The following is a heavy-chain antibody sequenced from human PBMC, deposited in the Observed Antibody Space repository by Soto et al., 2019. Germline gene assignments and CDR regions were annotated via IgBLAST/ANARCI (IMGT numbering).Heavy chain of an antibody. J-gene: IGHJ4*02. V-gene: IGHV1-69*13. CDR3: ARDPIEMATSTGFDY. CDR2: IIPIFGTA. CDR1: GGTVSSYA. D-gene: IGHD5-12*01. Sequence: SVKVSCKASGGTVSSYAISGVRQAPGQGLEWMGGIIPIFGTANYAQKFQGRVTITADESTSTAYMELSSLRSEDTAVYYCARDPIEMATSTGFDYWGQGTLVTVSS.